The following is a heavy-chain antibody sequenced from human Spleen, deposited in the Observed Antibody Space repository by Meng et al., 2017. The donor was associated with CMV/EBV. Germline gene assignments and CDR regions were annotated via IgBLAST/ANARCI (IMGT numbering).Heavy chain of an antibody. Sequence: ASVKVSCKASGYTFTDYYIHWVRQAPGQGLEWMGWINSNSGFTIYAQKFQGRVTVTSDTSIRTAYMELSSLRSEDTAVYFCAWFSVPSSIVVWSAFWMDDYWGQGTLVTVSS. D-gene: IGHD2-2*01. CDR2: INSNSGFT. CDR1: GYTFTDYY. J-gene: IGHJ4*02. CDR3: AWFSVPSSIVVWSAFWMDDY. V-gene: IGHV1-2*02.